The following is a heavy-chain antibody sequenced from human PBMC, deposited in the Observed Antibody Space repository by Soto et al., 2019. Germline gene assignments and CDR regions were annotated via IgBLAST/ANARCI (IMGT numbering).Heavy chain of an antibody. V-gene: IGHV1-3*01. Sequence: ASVKVSCKASGYTFSSYAMHWVRQAPGQRLEWMGWINAGYGNTKSSQKFQDRVTIFRDTSVTTAYMELTSLRSEDTAVYYCARDTGDGYFDFWGQGTLVTVSS. CDR2: INAGYGNT. D-gene: IGHD7-27*01. J-gene: IGHJ4*02. CDR3: ARDTGDGYFDF. CDR1: GYTFSSYA.